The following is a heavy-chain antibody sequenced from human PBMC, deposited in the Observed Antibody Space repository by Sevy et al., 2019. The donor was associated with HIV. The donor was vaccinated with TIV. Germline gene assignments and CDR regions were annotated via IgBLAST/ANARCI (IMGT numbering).Heavy chain of an antibody. Sequence: GESLKISCKGSGYSFTSYWIGWVRQMPGKGLEWMGIIYPGYSDTRYSRSFQGQVTISADKSISTAYLQWSSLKASDTAMYYCARPSGLSSTSYYYYGMDVWGQGTTVTVSS. D-gene: IGHD2-2*01. CDR2: IYPGYSDT. CDR1: GYSFTSYW. J-gene: IGHJ6*02. CDR3: ARPSGLSSTSYYYYGMDV. V-gene: IGHV5-51*01.